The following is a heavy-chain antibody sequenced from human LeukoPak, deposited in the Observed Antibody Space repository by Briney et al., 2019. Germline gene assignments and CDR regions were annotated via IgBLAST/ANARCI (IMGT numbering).Heavy chain of an antibody. V-gene: IGHV4-39*01. CDR2: IYYSGST. CDR1: GGSISSSSYY. CDR3: ATVSRYSSSWAFDY. D-gene: IGHD6-13*01. J-gene: IGHJ4*02. Sequence: PSETLSLTCTVSGGSISSSSYYWGWIRQPPGKGLEWIGSIYYSGSTYYNPSLKSRVTISVDTSKNQFSLKLSSVTAADTAVYYCATVSRYSSSWAFDYWGQGTLVTVSS.